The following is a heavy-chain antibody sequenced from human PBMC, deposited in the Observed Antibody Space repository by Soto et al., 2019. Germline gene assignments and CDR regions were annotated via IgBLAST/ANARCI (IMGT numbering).Heavy chain of an antibody. CDR3: ARSGSWYFTLFDP. V-gene: IGHV1-3*01. D-gene: IGHD6-13*01. J-gene: IGHJ5*02. CDR2: INAGNGNT. CDR1: GYTFTSYA. Sequence: ASVKVSCKASGYTFTSYAMHWVRQAPGQRLEWMGWINAGNGNTKYSQKFQGRVTITRDTSASTAYMELSSLRSEDTAVYYCARSGSWYFTLFDPWGQGTLVTVSS.